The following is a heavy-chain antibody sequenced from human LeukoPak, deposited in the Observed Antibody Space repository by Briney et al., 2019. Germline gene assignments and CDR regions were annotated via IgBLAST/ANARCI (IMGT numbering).Heavy chain of an antibody. CDR1: GYTFTGYY. Sequence: ASVKVSCKASGYTFTGYYIHWVRQAPGQGHEWLGRITPNSAGTNYAQNFQGRVTMTRDTSISTAYMELSRLRFDDTAVYYCARVGDLSSGWYSFDYWGQGTLVTVSS. CDR3: ARVGDLSSGWYSFDY. CDR2: ITPNSAGT. J-gene: IGHJ4*02. D-gene: IGHD6-19*01. V-gene: IGHV1-2*06.